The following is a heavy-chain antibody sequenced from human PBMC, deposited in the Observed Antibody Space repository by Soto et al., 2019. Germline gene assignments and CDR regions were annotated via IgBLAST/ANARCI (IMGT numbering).Heavy chain of an antibody. Sequence: EVPLLESGGGLVQPGGSLRLSCAASGFTFSSYAMRWVRQAPGKGLEWVSAISGSGGSTYDADSVKGRFTISRDNSKNTLYLQMNSLRAEDTAVYYCARRGPGTYFDYWGQGTLVTVSS. CDR2: ISGSGGST. CDR1: GFTFSSYA. D-gene: IGHD6-13*01. V-gene: IGHV3-23*01. J-gene: IGHJ4*02. CDR3: ARRGPGTYFDY.